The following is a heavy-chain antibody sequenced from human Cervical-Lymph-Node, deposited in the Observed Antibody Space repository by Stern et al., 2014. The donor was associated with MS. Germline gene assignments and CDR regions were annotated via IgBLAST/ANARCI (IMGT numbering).Heavy chain of an antibody. V-gene: IGHV2-5*02. CDR1: GYSLTARGVG. D-gene: IGHD3-22*01. J-gene: IGHJ5*01. CDR3: AHTYNYYDSSGSFDS. Sequence: QVTLRESGPSLVKLTQTLTRTCSFSGYSLTARGVGVGWIRQPPGKALECLGLVYWDDDKRYSPSLRSRLSITTDASKNQVVLTLANVDPVDTATYYCAHTYNYYDSSGSFDSWGQGTLVTVSS. CDR2: VYWDDDK.